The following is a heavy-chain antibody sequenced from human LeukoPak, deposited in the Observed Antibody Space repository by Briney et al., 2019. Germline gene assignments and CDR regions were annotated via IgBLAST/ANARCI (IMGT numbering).Heavy chain of an antibody. V-gene: IGHV4-30-2*01. CDR1: GGSISSGGYS. CDR3: ARSLRWYDA. J-gene: IGHJ5*02. CDR2: IYHSRST. D-gene: IGHD5/OR15-5a*01. Sequence: SETLSLTCAVPGGSISSGGYSWSWIRQPPGKGLEWIGYIYHSRSTYYNPSLKSRVTISVDRPKNQFSLKLSSVTAADTAVYYCARSLRWYDAWGQGTLVTVSS.